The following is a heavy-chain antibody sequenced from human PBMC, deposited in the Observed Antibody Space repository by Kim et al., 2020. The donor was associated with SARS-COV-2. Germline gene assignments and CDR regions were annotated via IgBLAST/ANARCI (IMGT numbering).Heavy chain of an antibody. CDR3: ARYFWDAAAAGTMHAFDI. J-gene: IGHJ3*02. CDR1: GGSISSYY. D-gene: IGHD6-13*01. V-gene: IGHV4-59*01. Sequence: SETLSLTCTVSGGSISSYYWSWIRQPPGKGLEWIGYIYYSGSTNYNPSLKSRDTISVDTSKNQFSLKLSSVTAADTAVYYCARYFWDAAAAGTMHAFDIWGQGTMVTVSS. CDR2: IYYSGST.